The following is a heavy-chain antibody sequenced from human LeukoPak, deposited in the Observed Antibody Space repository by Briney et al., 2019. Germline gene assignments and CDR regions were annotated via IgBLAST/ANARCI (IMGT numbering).Heavy chain of an antibody. CDR2: IRYDGSNK. D-gene: IGHD6-19*01. J-gene: IGHJ6*03. V-gene: IGHV3-30*02. CDR3: ANVGVVAGLNSPDYYYYYYMDV. CDR1: GFTFSSYG. Sequence: PGGSLRLSCAASGFTFSSYGMHWVRQAPGKGLEWVAFIRYDGSNKYYADSVKGRFTISRDNSKNTLYLQMNSLRAEDTAVYYCANVGVVAGLNSPDYYYYYYMDVWGKGTTVTISS.